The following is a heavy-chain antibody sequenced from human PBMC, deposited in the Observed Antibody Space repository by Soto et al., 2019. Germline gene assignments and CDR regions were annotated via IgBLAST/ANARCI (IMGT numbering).Heavy chain of an antibody. CDR2: ISWNSGSI. D-gene: IGHD3-22*01. CDR3: AKVKDSLTSSGYYFDY. Sequence: SLRLSCAASGFTFDDYAMHWVRQAPGKGLEWVSGISWNSGSIGYADSVKGRFTISRDNAKNSLYLQMNSLRAEDTALYYCAKVKDSLTSSGYYFDYWGQGTLVTVSS. V-gene: IGHV3-9*01. J-gene: IGHJ4*02. CDR1: GFTFDDYA.